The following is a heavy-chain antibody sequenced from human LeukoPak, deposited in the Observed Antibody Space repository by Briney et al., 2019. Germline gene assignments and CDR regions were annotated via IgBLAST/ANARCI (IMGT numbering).Heavy chain of an antibody. J-gene: IGHJ6*02. CDR2: IYYSGST. CDR1: GGSISSGDYY. CDR3: ARDSCSTSCYTGAGYYGMDV. Sequence: PSETLSLTCTVSGGSISSGDYYWSWIRQPPGKGLEWIGYIYYSGSTYYNPSLKSRVTISVDTSKNQFSLKLSSVTAADTAVYYCARDSCSTSCYTGAGYYGMDVWGQGTTVTVSS. D-gene: IGHD2-2*02. V-gene: IGHV4-30-4*01.